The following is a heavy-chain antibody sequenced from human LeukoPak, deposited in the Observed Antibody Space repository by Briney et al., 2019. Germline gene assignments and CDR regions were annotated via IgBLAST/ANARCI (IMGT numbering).Heavy chain of an antibody. CDR2: IWYDGSNK. CDR1: GFTFSTYG. D-gene: IGHD6-19*01. V-gene: IGHV3-33*03. CDR3: GGSSGWLFDY. J-gene: IGHJ4*02. Sequence: PGGSLRLSCAASGFTFSTYGMHWVRQAPGKGLEWVAVIWYDGSNKYYTDSVKGRFTISRDNAKNSVYLQMDNLRSEDAAVYYGGGSSGWLFDYWGQGILVASSS.